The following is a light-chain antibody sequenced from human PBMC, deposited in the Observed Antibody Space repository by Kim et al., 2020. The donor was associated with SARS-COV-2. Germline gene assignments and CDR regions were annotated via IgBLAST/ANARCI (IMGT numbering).Light chain of an antibody. V-gene: IGLV1-40*01. Sequence: QSVLTQPPSVSGAPGQRVTISCTGTSSNLGAGYDVHWYQQLPGTAPKLLIYANTNRPSGVPRRFSGSKSDTSAPLAITGLQAEDEADYYCQSYDSSLSGFWVFGGGTQLTVL. CDR3: QSYDSSLSGFWV. J-gene: IGLJ3*02. CDR2: ANT. CDR1: SSNLGAGYD.